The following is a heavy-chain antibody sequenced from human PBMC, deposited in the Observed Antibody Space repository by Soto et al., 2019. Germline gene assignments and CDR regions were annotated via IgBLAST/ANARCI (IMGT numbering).Heavy chain of an antibody. Sequence: SETLPLTCTVSGGSISSYYWSWFRQPPGKGLEWIGYIYYSGSTNYNPSLKSRVTISVDTSKNQFSLKLSSVTAADTAVYYCARDLQLDGFYLRGQGTPVTVSS. CDR3: ARDLQLDGFYL. CDR2: IYYSGST. J-gene: IGHJ5*02. V-gene: IGHV4-59*01. D-gene: IGHD6-6*01. CDR1: GGSISSYY.